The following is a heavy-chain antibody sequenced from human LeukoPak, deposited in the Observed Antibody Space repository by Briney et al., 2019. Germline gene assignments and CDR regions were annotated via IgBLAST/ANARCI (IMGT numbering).Heavy chain of an antibody. CDR1: GFTFSSYA. J-gene: IGHJ4*02. V-gene: IGHV3-23*01. CDR3: AKALGGSGSNFDY. Sequence: GGSLRLSCAASGFTFSSYAMNWVRQAPGKGLEWVSTISGSGGSTYYADSVKGRFTISRDNSKNTLYLQMNSPRAGDTAVYYCAKALGGSGSNFDYWGQGTLVTVSS. CDR2: ISGSGGST. D-gene: IGHD3-10*01.